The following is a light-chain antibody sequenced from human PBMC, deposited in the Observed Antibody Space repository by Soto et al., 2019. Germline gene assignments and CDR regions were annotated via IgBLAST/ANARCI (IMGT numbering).Light chain of an antibody. CDR1: QSVSSSN. J-gene: IGKJ5*01. CDR3: QQYGSSPVT. Sequence: EIVLTQSPGTLSLYQGERATLSCRASQSVSSSNLAWYQQKPGQAPRLLISGASSRATGVPDRFSGGGSGTDFTLTISRLEPEDFALYYCQQYGSSPVTFGQGTRLEIK. CDR2: GAS. V-gene: IGKV3-20*01.